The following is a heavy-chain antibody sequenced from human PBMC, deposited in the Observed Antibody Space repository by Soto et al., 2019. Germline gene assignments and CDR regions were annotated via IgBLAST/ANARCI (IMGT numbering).Heavy chain of an antibody. V-gene: IGHV1-18*01. CDR2: ISAYNGNT. D-gene: IGHD3-3*01. J-gene: IGHJ5*02. CDR1: GYTFTSYG. CDR3: ARCQRDLGDFWSGYYLLA. Sequence: GASVKVSCKASGYTFTSYGISWVRQAPGQGLEWMGWISAYNGNTNYAQKLQGRVTMTTDTSTSTAYMELRSLRSDDTAVYYCARCQRDLGDFWSGYYLLAWGQGTLVTVSS.